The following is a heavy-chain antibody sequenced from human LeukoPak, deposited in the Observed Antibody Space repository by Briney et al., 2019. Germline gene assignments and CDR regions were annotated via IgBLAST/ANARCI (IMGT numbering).Heavy chain of an antibody. CDR2: ISGSGGST. Sequence: PGGSLRLSCAASGFTFSSFAMTSVRQAPGKGLEWVSSISGSGGSTYYADSVQGRFTISRDNSKNTLYLQMNSLRAEDTAVYYCAKYLGSGTSFDDWGQGTLVTVSS. CDR1: GFTFSSFA. CDR3: AKYLGSGTSFDD. D-gene: IGHD3-10*01. J-gene: IGHJ4*02. V-gene: IGHV3-23*01.